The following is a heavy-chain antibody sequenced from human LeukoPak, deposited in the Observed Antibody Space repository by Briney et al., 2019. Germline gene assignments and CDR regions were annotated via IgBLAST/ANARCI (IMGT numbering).Heavy chain of an antibody. CDR2: IYPGDSDT. Sequence: GESLQISFKGSGYSFTSYWIGWVRPMPGKGLGWMGIIYPGDSDTRYSPSFQGQVTISADKSISTAYLQWSSLKASDTAMYYCARLLQLWLVPFDYWGQRTLVTVSS. J-gene: IGHJ4*02. CDR3: ARLLQLWLVPFDY. V-gene: IGHV5-51*01. CDR1: GYSFTSYW. D-gene: IGHD5-18*01.